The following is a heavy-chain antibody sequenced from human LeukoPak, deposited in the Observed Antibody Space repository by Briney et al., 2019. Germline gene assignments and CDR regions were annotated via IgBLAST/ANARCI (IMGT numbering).Heavy chain of an antibody. CDR1: GGSISSYY. D-gene: IGHD6-13*01. CDR2: IYASGNT. V-gene: IGHV4-4*07. CDR3: ASYSSSWYLLGY. J-gene: IGHJ4*02. Sequence: SETLSLTCTVSGGSISSYYWSWVRQPAGKGLEWIGRIYASGNTNYNPSLKGRVTMTVDTSKNQFSLKLSSVTAADTAVYYCASYSSSWYLLGYWGQGTLVTVSS.